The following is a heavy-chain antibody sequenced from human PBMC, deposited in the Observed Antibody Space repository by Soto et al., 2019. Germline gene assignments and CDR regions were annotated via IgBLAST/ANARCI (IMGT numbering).Heavy chain of an antibody. CDR3: AKEDSGWYDGYFDY. Sequence: EVHLLESGGALVQPGGSLRLSCAASGFTFFSYTMSWVRQAPGKGPEWVSLISANGGTAYYADSVKGRFTISRDNSKNTLYLQMNSLRAEDTAIYYCAKEDSGWYDGYFDYWGQGALVTVSS. V-gene: IGHV3-23*01. CDR1: GFTFFSYT. J-gene: IGHJ4*02. CDR2: ISANGGTA. D-gene: IGHD6-19*01.